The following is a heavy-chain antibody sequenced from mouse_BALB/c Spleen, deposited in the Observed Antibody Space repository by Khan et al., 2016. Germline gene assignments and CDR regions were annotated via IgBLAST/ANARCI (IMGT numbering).Heavy chain of an antibody. CDR1: GFTFTDYY. CDR3: ASLTGTIAY. CDR2: IRNKAGGYTT. D-gene: IGHD4-1*01. J-gene: IGHJ3*01. V-gene: IGHV7-3*02. Sequence: EVELVESGGGLVQTGGSLRLSCATSGFTFTDYYMTWVRQPPGKALEWLGFIRNKAGGYTTEYSASVKGRFTISRATSQSILYLQMNTLRAEDSATYYGASLTGTIAYWGQGTLVTVSA.